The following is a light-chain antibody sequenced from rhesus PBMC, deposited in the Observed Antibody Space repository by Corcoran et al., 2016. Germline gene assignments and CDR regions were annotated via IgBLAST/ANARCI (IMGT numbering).Light chain of an antibody. CDR2: DAS. J-gene: IGKJ2*01. CDR3: HQRNGYPYS. CDR1: QDISSY. Sequence: DIQLTQSPSSLSASVGDRVTITCRASQDISSYLAWYQQKPGKAPNLLIYDASNLQSGVPSRFSVSGSGTHFTLTISSLQPEDFAVYYCHQRNGYPYSFGRGTKVEIK. V-gene: IGKV1-38*01.